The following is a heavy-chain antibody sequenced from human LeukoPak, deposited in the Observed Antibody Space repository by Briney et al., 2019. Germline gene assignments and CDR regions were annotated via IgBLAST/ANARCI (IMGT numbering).Heavy chain of an antibody. CDR1: GFTFSSYE. D-gene: IGHD4-17*01. V-gene: IGHV3-48*03. CDR3: ARPSVNSPGVYYMDV. J-gene: IGHJ6*03. CDR2: ISSSRTT. Sequence: PGGSLRLSCAASGFTFSSYEMNWVRQAPGKGLEWVSYISSSRTTYYADSVKGRFTISRDNAKNSLYLQMNGLRAEDTAVYYRARPSVNSPGVYYMDVWGKGTTVTVSS.